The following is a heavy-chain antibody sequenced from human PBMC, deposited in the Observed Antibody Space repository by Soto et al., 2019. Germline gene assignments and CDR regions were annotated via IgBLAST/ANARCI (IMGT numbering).Heavy chain of an antibody. D-gene: IGHD3-22*01. V-gene: IGHV3-23*01. CDR1: GFTFSSYA. CDR2: ISGSGGST. J-gene: IGHJ5*02. Sequence: GGSLRLSCAASGFTFSSYAMSWVRQAPGKGLEWVSAISGSGGSTYYADSVKGRFTISRDNSKNTLYPQMNSLRAEDTAVYYCAKDYYDSSGYRWFDPWGQGTLVTVSS. CDR3: AKDYYDSSGYRWFDP.